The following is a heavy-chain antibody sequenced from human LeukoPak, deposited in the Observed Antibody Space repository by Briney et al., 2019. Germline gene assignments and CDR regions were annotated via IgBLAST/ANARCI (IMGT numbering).Heavy chain of an antibody. D-gene: IGHD3-10*01. CDR1: GYSINSGYY. J-gene: IGHJ6*03. V-gene: IGHV4-34*01. CDR2: INHSGST. CDR3: ARARSITMVRGVTRYYMDA. Sequence: SETLSLTCTVSGYSINSGYYWSWIRQPPGKGLEWIGEINHSGSTNYNPSLKSRVTISVDTSKNQFSLKLSSVTAADTAVYYCARARSITMVRGVTRYYMDAWGKGTTVTVSS.